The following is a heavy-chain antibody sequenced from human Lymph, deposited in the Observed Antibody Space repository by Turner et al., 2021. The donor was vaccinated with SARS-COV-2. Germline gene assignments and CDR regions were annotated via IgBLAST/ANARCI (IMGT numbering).Heavy chain of an antibody. CDR3: ARNAYDLWGGYFSVSAFGI. CDR1: GCPLRSSSYC. J-gene: IGHJ3*02. Sequence: QLPLQESGSGLVKPSETLSVTCTISGCPLRSSSYCWGWIRLPQGKGMECIGSIYYSGSTNNNPSLKSRVTISLDTSKNQFSRKLSSVTAADTAVYDFARNAYDLWGGYFSVSAFGIWGQGTIVTVSS. CDR2: IYYSGST. V-gene: IGHV4-39*01. D-gene: IGHD3-3*01.